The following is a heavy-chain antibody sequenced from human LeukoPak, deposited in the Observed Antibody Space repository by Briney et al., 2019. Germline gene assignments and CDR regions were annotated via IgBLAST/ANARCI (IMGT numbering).Heavy chain of an antibody. CDR2: IRYDGSNK. D-gene: IGHD3-10*01. Sequence: PGGSLRLSCAASGFTFSSYGMHWVRQAPDKGLEWVAFIRYDGSNKYYADSVKGRFTISRDNSKNTLYLQMNSLRAEDTAVYYCAKDSVWFGEFPEYYFDYWGQGTLVTVSS. CDR3: AKDSVWFGEFPEYYFDY. J-gene: IGHJ4*02. CDR1: GFTFSSYG. V-gene: IGHV3-30*02.